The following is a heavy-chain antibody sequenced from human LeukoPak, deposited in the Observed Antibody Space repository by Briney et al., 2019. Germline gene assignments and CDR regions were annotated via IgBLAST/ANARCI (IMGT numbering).Heavy chain of an antibody. CDR1: GFMFSRYG. J-gene: IGHJ4*02. Sequence: PGGSLRLSCAASGFMFSRYGMNWVRQAPGKGLEWVSAIKPSDGSTFYADSVKGRFTISRDSSKNTLYLQMNSLRAEDTAVYYCAKLTSGWFEDFWGQGTLVTVSS. D-gene: IGHD6-19*01. CDR3: AKLTSGWFEDF. V-gene: IGHV3-23*01. CDR2: IKPSDGST.